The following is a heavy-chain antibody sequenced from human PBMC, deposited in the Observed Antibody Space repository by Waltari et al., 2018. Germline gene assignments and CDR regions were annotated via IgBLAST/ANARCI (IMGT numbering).Heavy chain of an antibody. CDR1: GYTFTSYA. CDR3: ARRGGLWFGTINWFDP. Sequence: QVQLVQSGAEVKKPGASVKVSCKASGYTFTSYAMHWVRQAPGQRLEWMGWINAGNGNTKYSQKFQGRVTITRDTSASTAYMELSSLRSEDTAVYYCARRGGLWFGTINWFDPWGQGTLVTVSS. V-gene: IGHV1-3*01. D-gene: IGHD3-10*01. CDR2: INAGNGNT. J-gene: IGHJ5*02.